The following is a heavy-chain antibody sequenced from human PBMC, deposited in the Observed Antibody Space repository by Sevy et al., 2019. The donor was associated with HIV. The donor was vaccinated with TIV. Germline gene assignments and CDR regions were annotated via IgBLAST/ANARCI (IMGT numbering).Heavy chain of an antibody. CDR3: TRAVNLGIPYFEY. J-gene: IGHJ4*02. CDR2: IWYDGTNK. V-gene: IGHV3-33*01. D-gene: IGHD7-27*01. Sequence: GGSLRLSCVASGFTFSDYGMHWVRQAPGKGLEWVAVIWYDGTNKKYADSVKGRFTISKDNSKNTIYLQMSSLRAEDTAMYYCTRAVNLGIPYFEYWGQGALVTVSS. CDR1: GFTFSDYG.